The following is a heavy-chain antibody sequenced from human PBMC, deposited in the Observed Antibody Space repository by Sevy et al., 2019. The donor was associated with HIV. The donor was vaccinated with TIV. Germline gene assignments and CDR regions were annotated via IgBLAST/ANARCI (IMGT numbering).Heavy chain of an antibody. J-gene: IGHJ3*01. D-gene: IGHD3-22*01. Sequence: GGSLRLSCAASGFTFNTHAMNWVRQAPGKGLEWVSGISATGGGTYYTDSVKGRFTVSSANSQNTLYLQMNSLRADDTAIYYCAKALNPALESMIEVIFRTLKGFDVWGQGTMVTVSS. V-gene: IGHV3-23*01. CDR2: ISATGGGT. CDR3: AKALNPALESMIEVIFRTLKGFDV. CDR1: GFTFNTHA.